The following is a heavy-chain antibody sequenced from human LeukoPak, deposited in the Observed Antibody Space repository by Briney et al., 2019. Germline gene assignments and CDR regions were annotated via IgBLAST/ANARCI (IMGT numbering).Heavy chain of an antibody. CDR2: ISYDGSNK. CDR1: RFTFSNYG. J-gene: IGHJ6*02. Sequence: GGSLRLSCAASRFTFSNYGMHWVRQAPGKGLEWVAIISYDGSNKYYADSVKGRFTISRDNSKNTLYLQMNSLRVEDSAVYYCAKSLTITTLLGMDVWGQGTTVTVSS. V-gene: IGHV3-30*18. CDR3: AKSLTITTLLGMDV. D-gene: IGHD5-24*01.